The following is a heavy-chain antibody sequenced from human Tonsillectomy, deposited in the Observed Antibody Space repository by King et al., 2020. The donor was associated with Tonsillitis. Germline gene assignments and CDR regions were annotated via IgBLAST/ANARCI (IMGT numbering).Heavy chain of an antibody. Sequence: VQLVESGGGVVQPGRSLRLSCAASGFTFSSYGMHWVRQAPGKGLEWVAVIWYDGSNKYYADSVKGRFTISRDNSKNTLYLQMYSLRAEDTAVYYCARGRHYDDSLHGMAVWGQGTTVTVSS. CDR2: IWYDGSNK. V-gene: IGHV3-33*01. D-gene: IGHD3-9*01. J-gene: IGHJ6*02. CDR3: ARGRHYDDSLHGMAV. CDR1: GFTFSSYG.